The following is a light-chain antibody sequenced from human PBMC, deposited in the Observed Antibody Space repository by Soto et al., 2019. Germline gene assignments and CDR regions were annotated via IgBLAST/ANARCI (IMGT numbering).Light chain of an antibody. CDR3: QVWDSSSDHYV. CDR2: DDN. J-gene: IGLJ1*01. CDR1: DIATKS. V-gene: IGLV3-21*02. Sequence: SYELTQPPSVSVAPGQTARISCGGDDIATKSVHWSQQKPGQAPVLVVYDDNDRPSGIPERLSGSNSGDTATLTISRVEAGDEADYYCQVWDSSSDHYVFGSGNQVTVL.